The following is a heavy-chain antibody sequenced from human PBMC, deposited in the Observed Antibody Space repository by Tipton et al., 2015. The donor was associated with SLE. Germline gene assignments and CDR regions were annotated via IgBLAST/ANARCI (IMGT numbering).Heavy chain of an antibody. CDR1: GGSISSHY. CDR3: ARRPNYYDSSGYLY. CDR2: IYYSGST. D-gene: IGHD3-22*01. J-gene: IGHJ4*02. V-gene: IGHV4-59*11. Sequence: TLSLTCTVSGGSISSHYRSWIRQPPGKGLEWIGYIYYSGSTNYNPSLKSRVTISVDTSKNQFSLKLSSVTAADTAVYYCARRPNYYDSSGYLYWGQGTLVTVSS.